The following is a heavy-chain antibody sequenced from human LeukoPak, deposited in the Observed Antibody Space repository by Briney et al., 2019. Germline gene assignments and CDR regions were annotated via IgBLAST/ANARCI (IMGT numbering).Heavy chain of an antibody. D-gene: IGHD2-2*01. CDR1: GGTFSSYA. CDR2: IIPIFGTA. CDR3: ARDGVPAAPDAFDI. V-gene: IGHV1-69*05. Sequence: ASVKVSCKASGGTFSSYAISWVRQAPGQGLEWMGGIIPIFGTANYAQKFQGRVTITTDGSTSTAYMGLSSLRSEDTAVYYCARDGVPAAPDAFDIWGQGTMVTVSS. J-gene: IGHJ3*02.